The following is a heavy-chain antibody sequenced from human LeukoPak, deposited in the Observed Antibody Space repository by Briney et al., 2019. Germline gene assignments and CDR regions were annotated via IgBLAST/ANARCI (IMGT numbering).Heavy chain of an antibody. CDR3: ASSGSYPPHWFDP. J-gene: IGHJ5*02. CDR1: GGSISSSNW. CDR2: INHSGST. D-gene: IGHD1-26*01. Sequence: PSGTLSLTCAVSGGSISSSNWWSWVRQPPGKGLEWIGEINHSGSTNYNPSLKSRVTISVDTSKNQFSLKLSSVTAADTAVYYCASSGSYPPHWFDPWGQGTLVTVSS. V-gene: IGHV4-4*02.